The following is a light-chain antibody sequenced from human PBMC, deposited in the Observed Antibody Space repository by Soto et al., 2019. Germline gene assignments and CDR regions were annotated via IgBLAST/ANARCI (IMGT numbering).Light chain of an antibody. V-gene: IGLV3-21*02. CDR3: HVWDSSSDHPVV. CDR2: DDN. CDR1: IIGGKT. Sequence: SYELTQSPSVSLAPGQTASITCGGDIIGGKTVNWYQQKPGQAPVLVVYDDNNRPSGIPERFSGSNSGNTATLAISRVEAGDEADYYCHVWDSSSDHPVVFGGGTKVTVL. J-gene: IGLJ3*02.